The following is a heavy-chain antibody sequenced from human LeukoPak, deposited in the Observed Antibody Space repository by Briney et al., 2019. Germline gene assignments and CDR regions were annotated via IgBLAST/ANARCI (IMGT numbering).Heavy chain of an antibody. CDR2: IYHSGST. V-gene: IGHV4-38-2*02. CDR1: GYSISSGYY. Sequence: PSETLSLTCAVSGYSISSGYYWGWIRQPPGKGLEWVGSIYHSGSTYYNPSLKSRVTMSVDTSKNQFSLKLSSVTAADTAVYYCARDPHDYGDYWAFDIWGQGTMVTVSS. D-gene: IGHD4-17*01. CDR3: ARDPHDYGDYWAFDI. J-gene: IGHJ3*02.